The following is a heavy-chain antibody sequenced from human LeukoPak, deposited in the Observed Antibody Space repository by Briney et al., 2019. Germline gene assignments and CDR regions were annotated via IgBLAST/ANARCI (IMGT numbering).Heavy chain of an antibody. D-gene: IGHD3-22*01. CDR1: GITFSRHW. J-gene: IGHJ4*02. CDR2: IKEDGTMR. Sequence: GGSLRLSCVASGITFSRHWMTWVRQAPGKGLEWVANIKEDGTMRNYVDSVKGRFTISRDNAKNSLYLQMNSLRAEDTAVYYCATPLDYSDSSGYHQGGDWGQGTLVTVSS. V-gene: IGHV3-7*03. CDR3: ATPLDYSDSSGYHQGGD.